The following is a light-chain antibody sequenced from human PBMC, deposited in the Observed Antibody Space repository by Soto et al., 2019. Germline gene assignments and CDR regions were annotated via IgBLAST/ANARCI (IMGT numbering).Light chain of an antibody. Sequence: QSVLTQSPSASASLGASVKLTCTLSSGHSSYAIAWHQQQPEKGPRYLMKLNSDGSHSKGDGIPDRFSGSSSGAERYLTISSLQSEDEAEYYCQTWVTGIQIFGGGTKLTVL. V-gene: IGLV4-69*01. CDR2: LNSDGSH. CDR1: SGHSSYA. J-gene: IGLJ2*01. CDR3: QTWVTGIQI.